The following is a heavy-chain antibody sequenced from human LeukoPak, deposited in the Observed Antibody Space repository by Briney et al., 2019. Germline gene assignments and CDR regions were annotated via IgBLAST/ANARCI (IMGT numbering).Heavy chain of an antibody. Sequence: PGGSLRLSCAASGFTFSGSAMHWVRQASGKGLEWVGRIRSKANSYATAYAASVKGRFTISRDDSKNTAYLQMNSLKTEDTAVYYCARDHYDFWSGYWADFDYWGQGTLVTVSS. V-gene: IGHV3-73*01. D-gene: IGHD3-3*01. CDR2: IRSKANSYAT. CDR1: GFTFSGSA. J-gene: IGHJ4*02. CDR3: ARDHYDFWSGYWADFDY.